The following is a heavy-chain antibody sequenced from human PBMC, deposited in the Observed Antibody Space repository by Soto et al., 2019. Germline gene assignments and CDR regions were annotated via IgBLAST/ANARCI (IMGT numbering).Heavy chain of an antibody. J-gene: IGHJ4*02. V-gene: IGHV1-69*01. Sequence: QVQLVQSGAEVKKPGSSVKVSCKASGGTCSSYAISWVRQAPGQGLEGMGGNIPIFGRANDAQKFQGRVTIPADESTSTAYMELSSLRSEDTAVYYCARSIVLMVCPFDYWGQGPLVTVSS. D-gene: IGHD2-8*01. CDR1: GGTCSSYA. CDR3: ARSIVLMVCPFDY. CDR2: NIPIFGRA.